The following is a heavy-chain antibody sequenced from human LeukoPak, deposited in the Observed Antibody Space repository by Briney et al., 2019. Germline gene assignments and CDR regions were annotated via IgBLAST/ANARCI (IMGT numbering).Heavy chain of an antibody. Sequence: GASVKVSCKASGGTFSSYAISWVRQAPGQGLEWMGGIIPIFGTANYAQKLQGRVTMTTDTSTSTAYMELRSLRSDDTAVYYCARKGGGKLGHVDYWGQGTLVTVSS. CDR3: ARKGGGKLGHVDY. J-gene: IGHJ4*02. V-gene: IGHV1-69*05. CDR2: IIPIFGTA. D-gene: IGHD1/OR15-1a*01. CDR1: GGTFSSYA.